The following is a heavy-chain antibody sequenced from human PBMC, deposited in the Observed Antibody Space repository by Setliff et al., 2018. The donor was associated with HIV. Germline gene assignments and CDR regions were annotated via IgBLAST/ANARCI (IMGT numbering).Heavy chain of an antibody. V-gene: IGHV4-39*01. D-gene: IGHD2-15*01. Sequence: KPSETMSLTCTVSGGSISSSSYYWGWIRQHPGKGLEWMGSIYYSGSTYYNPSLKSLVTISVETSKNQFSLKLSSVTAADTAVYYCARSVPRYCSGGSCYPPLFDYWGQGTLVTVSS. CDR3: ARSVPRYCSGGSCYPPLFDY. CDR1: GGSISSSSYY. J-gene: IGHJ4*02. CDR2: IYYSGST.